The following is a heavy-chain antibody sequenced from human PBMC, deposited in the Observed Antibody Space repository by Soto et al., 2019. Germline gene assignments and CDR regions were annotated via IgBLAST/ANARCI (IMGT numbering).Heavy chain of an antibody. Sequence: PSETLSLTCSASGGLITNTSFYWGWIRQPPGKGLEWIGTIYYSGSAYYIPSLKSRVRMSVDTSRNIFSLNLSSVTAADTAVYYCARHFRTPWYWFCESWGQRTLVPVGS. CDR1: GGLITNTSFY. D-gene: IGHD3-10*01. V-gene: IGHV4-39*01. CDR3: ARHFRTPWYWFCES. CDR2: IYYSGSA. J-gene: IGHJ5*02.